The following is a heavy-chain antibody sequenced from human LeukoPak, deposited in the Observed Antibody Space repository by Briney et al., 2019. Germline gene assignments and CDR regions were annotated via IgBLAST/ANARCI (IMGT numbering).Heavy chain of an antibody. D-gene: IGHD3-10*01. CDR1: GFTFSNAW. Sequence: GGSLRLSCAASGFTFSNAWMSWVRQAPGKGLEWVGRFKSKTDGGTTDYAAPVKGRFTISRDDSKNTLYLQMNSLKTEDTAVYYCTTEFLDDGSGSYSTDYWGQGTLVTVSS. V-gene: IGHV3-15*01. CDR2: FKSKTDGGTT. CDR3: TTEFLDDGSGSYSTDY. J-gene: IGHJ4*02.